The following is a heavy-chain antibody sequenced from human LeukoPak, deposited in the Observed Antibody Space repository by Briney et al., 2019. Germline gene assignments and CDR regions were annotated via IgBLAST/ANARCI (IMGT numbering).Heavy chain of an antibody. CDR2: ISSSGSTI. D-gene: IGHD3-22*01. CDR1: GFTFSSYE. V-gene: IGHV3-48*03. Sequence: GRSLRLSCAASGFTFSSYEMNWVRQAPGKGLEWVSYISSSGSTIYYADSVKGRFTISRDNAKNSLYLQMNSLRAEDTAVYYCASDYYDSSGYYGLNAFDIWGQGTMVTVSS. CDR3: ASDYYDSSGYYGLNAFDI. J-gene: IGHJ3*02.